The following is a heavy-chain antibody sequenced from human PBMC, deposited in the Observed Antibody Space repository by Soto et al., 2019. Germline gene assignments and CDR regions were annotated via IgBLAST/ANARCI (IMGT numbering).Heavy chain of an antibody. CDR2: ISYDGSNK. CDR3: ARGEGRYCSGGSCYSTPYNWFDP. V-gene: IGHV3-30-3*01. D-gene: IGHD2-15*01. J-gene: IGHJ5*02. CDR1: GFTFSSYA. Sequence: QVQLVESGGGVVQPGRSLRLSCAASGFTFSSYAMHWVRQAPGKGLEWVAVISYDGSNKYYADSVKGRFTISRDNSKSTLYLQMNSLRAEDTAVYYCARGEGRYCSGGSCYSTPYNWFDPWGQGTLVTVSS.